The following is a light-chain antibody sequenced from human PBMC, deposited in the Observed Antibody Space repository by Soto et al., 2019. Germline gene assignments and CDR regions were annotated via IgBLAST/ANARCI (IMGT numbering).Light chain of an antibody. CDR3: HHYGTSWT. V-gene: IGKV3-20*01. CDR2: GAS. Sequence: EIVLTQSPGTLSLSPGERATLSCRASQSVRSTFLAWYQQKPGQAPRLLISGASSRATDIPDRFSGSGSGTDFTLTISRLEPEDFAVYYCHHYGTSWTFGQGTKVEI. J-gene: IGKJ1*01. CDR1: QSVRSTF.